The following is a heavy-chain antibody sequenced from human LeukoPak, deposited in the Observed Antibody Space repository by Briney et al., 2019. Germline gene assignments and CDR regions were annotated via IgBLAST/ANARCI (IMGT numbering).Heavy chain of an antibody. J-gene: IGHJ4*02. CDR3: ARESTSYDILTGYYDY. CDR1: GGSFSGYY. CDR2: INHSGST. D-gene: IGHD3-9*01. V-gene: IGHV4-34*01. Sequence: PSETLSLTCAVYGGSFSGYYWSWIRQPPGKGLEWIGEINHSGSTNYNPSLKSRVTISVDTSKNQFSLKLGSVTAADTAVYYCARESTSYDILTGYYDYWGQGTLVTVSS.